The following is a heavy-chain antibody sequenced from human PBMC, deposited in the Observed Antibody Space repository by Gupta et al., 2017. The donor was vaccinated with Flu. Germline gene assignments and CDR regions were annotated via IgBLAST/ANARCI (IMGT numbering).Heavy chain of an antibody. CDR1: GFAFSSYS. CDR2: ISFTPSYI. Sequence: EVQLVESVGGLVKTGGSLRLSCAASGFAFSSYSMNWVRQAPGKGLEWVSSISFTPSYIYYADSVKGRFTISRDNAKNSLYLQMNSLRVEDTAVYYCARVDSRRLLYFDYWGQGSLVTVSS. CDR3: ARVDSRRLLYFDY. V-gene: IGHV3-21*01. J-gene: IGHJ4*02. D-gene: IGHD2-15*01.